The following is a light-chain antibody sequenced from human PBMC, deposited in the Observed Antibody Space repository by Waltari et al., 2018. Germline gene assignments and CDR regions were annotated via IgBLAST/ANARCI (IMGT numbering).Light chain of an antibody. J-gene: IGLJ2*01. CDR1: GGSTASTD. CDR3: QSYDSSNVV. CDR2: EDN. V-gene: IGLV6-57*02. Sequence: NFMLTQPHSVSESPGKTVTISCTGTGGSTASTDMQWNQQRPGSAPTPDIYEDNQRPSGVPDRFSGSIDSSSNSASLTISGLKTEDEADYYCQSYDSSNVVFGGGTKLTVL.